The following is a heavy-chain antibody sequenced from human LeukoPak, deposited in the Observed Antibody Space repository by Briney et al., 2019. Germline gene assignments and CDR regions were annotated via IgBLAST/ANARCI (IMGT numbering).Heavy chain of an antibody. Sequence: SETLSLTCSVSGGSFSNYYWSWIRQPPGKGLEWIGYVYYTGSTNYNPPLKIRVTMFEDKPKNQFSLRLYSVTVADTAVYYCARHFAYSSSSYFDYWGQGSLVAVSS. CDR1: GGSFSNYY. D-gene: IGHD6-6*01. CDR2: VYYTGST. V-gene: IGHV4-59*08. CDR3: ARHFAYSSSSYFDY. J-gene: IGHJ4*02.